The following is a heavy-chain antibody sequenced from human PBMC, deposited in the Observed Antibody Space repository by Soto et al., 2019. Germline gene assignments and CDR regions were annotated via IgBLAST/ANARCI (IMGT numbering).Heavy chain of an antibody. Sequence: GGSLRLSCSASGFTFSTYSMSWVRQTPGKGLEWVSAISGSAEITYYADSVKGRFTISRDNSINMLYLQMNSLRTEDTAVYYCAHPRGYGVFDAYDFWGQGAIVNVSS. CDR2: ISGSAEIT. CDR1: GFTFSTYS. J-gene: IGHJ3*01. V-gene: IGHV3-23*01. D-gene: IGHD4-17*01. CDR3: AHPRGYGVFDAYDF.